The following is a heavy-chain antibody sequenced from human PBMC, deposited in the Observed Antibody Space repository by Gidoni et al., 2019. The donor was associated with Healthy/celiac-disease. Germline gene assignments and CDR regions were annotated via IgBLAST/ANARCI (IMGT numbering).Heavy chain of an antibody. CDR3: VGNYDILTGPIY. CDR2: IYYSGST. CDR1: GGSLSSSSYY. J-gene: IGHJ4*02. V-gene: IGHV4-39*01. Sequence: QLQLQESGPGLVKPSETLSLTCTVSGGSLSSSSYYWGWIRQPPGKGLEWIGSIYYSGSTYYNPSLKSRVTISVDTSKNQFSLKLSSVTAADTAVYYCVGNYDILTGPIYWGQGTLVTVSS. D-gene: IGHD3-9*01.